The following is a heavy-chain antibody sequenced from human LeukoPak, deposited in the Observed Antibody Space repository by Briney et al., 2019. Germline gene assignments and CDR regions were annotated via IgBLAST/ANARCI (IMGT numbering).Heavy chain of an antibody. Sequence: GASLRLSCAASGFIFSNYAMSWVRQAPGKGLEWVSAITGSGGSTYYADSVKGRFTISRDNSKNTLYLQMNSLRAEDTAVYYCAKWGDYGVLTGYYFSDYWGQGALVTVSS. D-gene: IGHD3-9*01. CDR2: ITGSGGST. CDR1: GFIFSNYA. V-gene: IGHV3-23*01. CDR3: AKWGDYGVLTGYYFSDY. J-gene: IGHJ4*02.